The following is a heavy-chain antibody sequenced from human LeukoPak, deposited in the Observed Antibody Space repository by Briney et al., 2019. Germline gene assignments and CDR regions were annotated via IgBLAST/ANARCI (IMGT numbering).Heavy chain of an antibody. J-gene: IGHJ4*02. CDR3: AKGSVLRYFDRNGYFDY. CDR2: ISGSGGST. D-gene: IGHD3-9*01. V-gene: IGHV3-23*01. CDR1: GFTFSSYG. Sequence: GGSLRLSCAASGFTFSSYGMHWVRQAPGKGLEWVSAISGSGGSTYYADSVKGRFTISRDNSKNTLYLQMNSLRAEDTAVYYCAKGSVLRYFDRNGYFDYWGQGTLVTVSS.